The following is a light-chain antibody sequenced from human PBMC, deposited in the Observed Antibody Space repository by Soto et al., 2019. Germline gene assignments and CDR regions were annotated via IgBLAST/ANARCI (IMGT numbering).Light chain of an antibody. CDR1: SSNIGAGYD. V-gene: IGLV1-40*01. Sequence: QLVLTQPPSVSGAPGQRVTISCTGSSSNIGAGYDVHWYQQLPGTAPKLLIYGNSNRPSGVPDRFSGSKSGTSASLAITGRQAADEADYYCQSYDSSLSGWVFGGGTKLTVL. CDR2: GNS. CDR3: QSYDSSLSGWV. J-gene: IGLJ2*01.